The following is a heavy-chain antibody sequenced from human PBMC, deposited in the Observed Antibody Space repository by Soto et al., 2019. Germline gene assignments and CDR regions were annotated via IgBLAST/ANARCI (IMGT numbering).Heavy chain of an antibody. Sequence: SETLCLTCAVSGGSMSSGGYSWSWIRQPPGKGLEWIGYIYHNGSPYYNPSLKSRVTISVDRSKNQFSLKLSSVTAADTAVYYCARVPDVWGQGTMVTVSS. CDR2: IYHNGSP. V-gene: IGHV4-30-2*01. CDR3: ARVPDV. J-gene: IGHJ6*02. CDR1: GGSMSSGGYS.